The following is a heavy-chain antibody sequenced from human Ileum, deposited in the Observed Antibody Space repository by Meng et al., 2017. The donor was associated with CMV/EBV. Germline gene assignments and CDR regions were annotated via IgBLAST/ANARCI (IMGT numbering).Heavy chain of an antibody. D-gene: IGHD1/OR15-1a*01. CDR3: AKTGTPDDHKNIWFDP. CDR1: GFTFGSYA. J-gene: IGHJ5*02. V-gene: IGHV3-23*01. CDR2: ISVSGANT. Sequence: GESLKISCAASGFTFGSYAMSWVRQAPGTGLEWVSSISVSGANTYYADSERGRCTISRDNSMNTLYLQMNSLSADDTAQYHCAKTGTPDDHKNIWFDPCGQAIL.